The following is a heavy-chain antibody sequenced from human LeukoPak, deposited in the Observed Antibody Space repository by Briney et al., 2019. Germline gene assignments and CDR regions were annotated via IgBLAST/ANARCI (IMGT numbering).Heavy chain of an antibody. V-gene: IGHV3-20*04. CDR3: ARDLYYGSGTAPDAFDI. J-gene: IGHJ3*02. CDR2: INWNGGST. CDR1: GFTFDDYG. Sequence: GGSLRLSCAASGFTFDDYGMSWVRQAPGKGLEWVSGINWNGGSTGYADSVKGRFTISRDNAKNSLYLQMNSLRAEDTAVYYCARDLYYGSGTAPDAFDIWGQGTIVTVSS. D-gene: IGHD3-10*01.